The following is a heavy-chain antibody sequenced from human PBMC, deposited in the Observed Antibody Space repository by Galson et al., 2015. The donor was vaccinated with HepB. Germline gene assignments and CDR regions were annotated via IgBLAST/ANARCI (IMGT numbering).Heavy chain of an antibody. Sequence: SLRLSCAASGFTFSSPAMSWVRQCPGPGLECVSGIIGSGVSTYYADSVKGRFIISRDNSKNTLYLQMNSLRDEDMGIYYCPKRGGSYRYFDYWGQGTLGTVSS. V-gene: IGHV3-23*01. CDR1: GFTFSSPA. J-gene: IGHJ4*02. D-gene: IGHD3-10*01. CDR2: IIGSGVST. CDR3: PKRGGSYRYFDY.